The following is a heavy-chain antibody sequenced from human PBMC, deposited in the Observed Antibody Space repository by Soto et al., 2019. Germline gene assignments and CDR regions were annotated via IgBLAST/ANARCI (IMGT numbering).Heavy chain of an antibody. CDR2: ISGSGGST. CDR1: GFTFSSYA. J-gene: IGHJ6*02. CDR3: AKLGGSYYYYYGMDV. Sequence: GGSLRLSCAASGFTFSSYAMSWVRQAPGKGLEWVSAISGSGGSTYYADSVKGRFTISRDNSKNTLYLQMNSLRAEDTAVYYCAKLGGSYYYYYGMDVWGQGTTVTVSS. D-gene: IGHD1-26*01. V-gene: IGHV3-23*01.